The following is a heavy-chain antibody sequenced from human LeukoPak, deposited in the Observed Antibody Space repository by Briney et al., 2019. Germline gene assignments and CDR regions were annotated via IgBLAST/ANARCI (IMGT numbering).Heavy chain of an antibody. CDR3: ASVADY. V-gene: IGHV3-30*04. CDR1: GFTFSSYA. J-gene: IGHJ4*02. CDR2: ISYDGSNK. Sequence: GRSLRLSCAASGFTFSSYAMHRVRQAPGKGLEWVAVISYDGSNKYYADSVKGRFTISRDNSKNTVYLQMNSLRSEDTAVYYCASVADYWGQGILVTISS.